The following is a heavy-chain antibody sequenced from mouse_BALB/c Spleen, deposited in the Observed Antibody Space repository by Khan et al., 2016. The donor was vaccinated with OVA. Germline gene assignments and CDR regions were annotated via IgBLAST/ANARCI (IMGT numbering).Heavy chain of an antibody. J-gene: IGHJ3*01. Sequence: VQLQQSGAELVRPWASVTLSCTAFGYTISNHYINCVKQRPGQGLDWIGYINNYNDYTNYNQKFKGNATMTVDKYSSTAYMELSSLTSEDSAVYYCATAWALRRNAWFSYWGQGTLVTFSA. V-gene: IGHV1S45*01. CDR2: INNYNDYT. CDR1: GYTISNHY. D-gene: IGHD2-4*01. CDR3: ATAWALRRNAWFSY.